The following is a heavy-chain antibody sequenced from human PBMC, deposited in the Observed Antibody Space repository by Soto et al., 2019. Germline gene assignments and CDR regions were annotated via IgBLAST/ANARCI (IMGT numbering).Heavy chain of an antibody. CDR3: ARVGLPGTTAVMVNQH. CDR2: ISSTSSTI. Sequence: EVNLVESGGGLVQPGGSLRLSCAASGFTFSTYSMNWVRQAPGKGLEWVSYISSTSSTIYYADSVKGRFTISRDNAKNSLYLQMNSLRDEDTAVYYCARVGLPGTTAVMVNQHWGQGTLVTVSS. J-gene: IGHJ1*01. CDR1: GFTFSTYS. V-gene: IGHV3-48*02. D-gene: IGHD4-17*01.